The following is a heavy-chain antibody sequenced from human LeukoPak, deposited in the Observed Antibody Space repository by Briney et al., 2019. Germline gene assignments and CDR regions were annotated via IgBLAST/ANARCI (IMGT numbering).Heavy chain of an antibody. J-gene: IGHJ4*02. CDR1: GGTFSSYA. CDR2: IIPILGIA. Sequence: GASVKVSCKASGGTFSSYAISWVRQAPGQGLEWMGRIIPILGIANYAQKFQGRVTITADKSTSTAYMELSSLRSEDTAVYYCARDDQTRSCGGDCGFDYWGQGTLVTVSS. CDR3: ARDDQTRSCGGDCGFDY. D-gene: IGHD2-21*02. V-gene: IGHV1-69*04.